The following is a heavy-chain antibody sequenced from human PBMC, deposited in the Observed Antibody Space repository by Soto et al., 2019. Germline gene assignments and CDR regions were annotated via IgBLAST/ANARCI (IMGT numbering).Heavy chain of an antibody. CDR2: ISGDNGDT. Sequence: QVQLVQSGAEVKKPGASVKVSCKASGYTFTNYGTSWVRQAPGQGLEYMGWISGDNGDTHYAQKVQGRLTMITDTSTNTAYMELRSLRPDDTAVYYCVRGPSLGYFQYWGQGTLVTVSS. J-gene: IGHJ1*01. CDR3: VRGPSLGYFQY. CDR1: GYTFTNYG. D-gene: IGHD6-6*01. V-gene: IGHV1-18*01.